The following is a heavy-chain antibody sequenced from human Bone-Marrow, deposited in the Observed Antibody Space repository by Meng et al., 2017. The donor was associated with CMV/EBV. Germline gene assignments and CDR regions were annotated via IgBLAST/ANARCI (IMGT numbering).Heavy chain of an antibody. D-gene: IGHD2-2*01. CDR1: GFTFSSYW. CDR3: ARGGGCSSTSCYANWFDT. J-gene: IGHJ5*02. V-gene: IGHV3-74*01. Sequence: GESLKISCAASGFTFSSYWMHWVRQAPGKGLVWVSRINSDGSSTSYADSVKGRFTISRDNAKNTLYLQMNSLRAEDTAVYYCARGGGCSSTSCYANWFDTWGQGTRVNVAS. CDR2: INSDGSST.